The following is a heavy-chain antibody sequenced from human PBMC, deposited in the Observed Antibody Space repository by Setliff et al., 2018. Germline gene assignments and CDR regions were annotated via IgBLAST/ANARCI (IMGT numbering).Heavy chain of an antibody. V-gene: IGHV4-39*01. CDR2: IYYTGIT. Sequence: SETLSLTCTVSGDSINTPTYHWGWVRQPPGKGLEWIGLIYYTGITYYNPSLKSRVTISEDMSENQISLKLSFVTAADTAVYYCARHPSSGSYYGGSIFYFDDWGPGIPVTVSS. CDR3: ARHPSSGSYYGGSIFYFDD. J-gene: IGHJ4*02. CDR1: GDSINTPTYH. D-gene: IGHD1-26*01.